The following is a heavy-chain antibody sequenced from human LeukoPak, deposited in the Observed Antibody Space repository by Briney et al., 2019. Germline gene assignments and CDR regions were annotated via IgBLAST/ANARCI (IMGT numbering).Heavy chain of an antibody. V-gene: IGHV4-34*01. Sequence: PSETLSLTCAVYGGSFSGYYWSWIRQPPGKGLEWIGEINHSGSTNYNPSLKSRVTISVDTSKNQFSLKLSSVTAADTAVYYCARGHSSRYYYYYYYMDVWGKGTTVTVSS. CDR1: GGSFSGYY. D-gene: IGHD3-10*01. J-gene: IGHJ6*03. CDR3: ARGHSSRYYYYYYYMDV. CDR2: INHSGST.